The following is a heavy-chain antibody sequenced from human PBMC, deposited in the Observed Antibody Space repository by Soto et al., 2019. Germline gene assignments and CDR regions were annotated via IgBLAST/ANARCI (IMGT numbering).Heavy chain of an antibody. Sequence: QVQLVESGGGLVKTSGSLRIACAASGFTFSDYYMSWVRQAPGKGLEWVSYISSSGNTIYYADSVKGRFTISRDNAKNSVYLLMNSLRAEDTAVYFCSKMSSENYYDPVFSWGQGTLLTVSS. CDR3: SKMSSENYYDPVFS. D-gene: IGHD3-22*01. CDR2: ISSSGNTI. CDR1: GFTFSDYY. J-gene: IGHJ4*02. V-gene: IGHV3-11*01.